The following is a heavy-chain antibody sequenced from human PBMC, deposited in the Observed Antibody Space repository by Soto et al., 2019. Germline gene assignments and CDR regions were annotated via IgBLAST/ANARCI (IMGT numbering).Heavy chain of an antibody. CDR2: INPNSGGT. V-gene: IGHV1-2*02. CDR3: ARVTWIQLWSPVDY. D-gene: IGHD5-18*01. Sequence: ASVKVSCKASGYTFTGYYMHWVRQAPGQGLEWMGWINPNSGGTNYAQKFQGRVTMTRDTSISTAYMELSRLRSDDTAVYYCARVTWIQLWSPVDYWGQGTLVTVSS. CDR1: GYTFTGYY. J-gene: IGHJ4*02.